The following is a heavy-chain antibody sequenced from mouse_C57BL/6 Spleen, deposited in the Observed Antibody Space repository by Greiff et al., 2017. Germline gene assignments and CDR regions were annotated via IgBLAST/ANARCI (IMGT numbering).Heavy chain of an antibody. CDR2: IYPRDGST. CDR3: AKSPYDWDFDY. V-gene: IGHV1-85*01. D-gene: IGHD4-1*01. CDR1: GYTFTSYD. Sequence: VKLVESGPELVKPGASVKLSCKASGYTFTSYDINWVKQRPGQGLEWIGWIYPRDGSTKYNEKFKGKATLTVDTSSSTAYMELHSLTSEDSAVYFCAKSPYDWDFDYWGQGTTLTVSS. J-gene: IGHJ2*01.